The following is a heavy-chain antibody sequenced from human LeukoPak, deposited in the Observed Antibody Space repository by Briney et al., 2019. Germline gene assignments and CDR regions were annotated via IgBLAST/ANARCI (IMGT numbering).Heavy chain of an antibody. CDR2: IHYRGST. CDR1: GGSINGYY. CDR3: ARGAKYSYYYYMDV. V-gene: IGHV4-59*12. Sequence: SETLSLTCTVSGGSINGYYWNWIRQAPEKGREWIGYIHYRGSTNYNPSLKSRVTISADTSENQFSLKLSSVTAADTAVYYCARGAKYSYYYYMDVWGKGTTVTVSS. D-gene: IGHD5-18*01. J-gene: IGHJ6*03.